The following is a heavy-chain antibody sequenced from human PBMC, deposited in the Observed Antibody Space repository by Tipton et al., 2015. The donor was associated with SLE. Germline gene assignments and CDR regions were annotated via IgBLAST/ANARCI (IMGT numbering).Heavy chain of an antibody. J-gene: IGHJ4*02. Sequence: SLRLSCAASGFRFSSYEMNWVRQAPGKGLEWVSYISGSGTNKYYADSVKGRFTISRDNAKNSLYLQMNSLRAEDTALYYCTIEYSSSDAFDFWGQGTLVTVS. CDR1: GFRFSSYE. CDR3: TIEYSSSDAFDF. CDR2: ISGSGTNK. V-gene: IGHV3-48*03. D-gene: IGHD6-6*01.